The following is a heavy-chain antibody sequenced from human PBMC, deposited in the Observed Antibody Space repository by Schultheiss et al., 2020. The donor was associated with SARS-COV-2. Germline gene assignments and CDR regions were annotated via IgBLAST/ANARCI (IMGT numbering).Heavy chain of an antibody. V-gene: IGHV3-23*01. CDR3: APGRYLFDY. CDR1: GFTFSNAW. CDR2: ISGSGGST. D-gene: IGHD1-1*01. Sequence: GGSLRLSCAASGFTFSNAWMSWVRQAPGKGLEWVSAISGSGGSTYYADSVRGRFTISRDNSKNTLYLQMNSLRAEDTAVYYCAPGRYLFDYWGQGTLVTVSS. J-gene: IGHJ4*02.